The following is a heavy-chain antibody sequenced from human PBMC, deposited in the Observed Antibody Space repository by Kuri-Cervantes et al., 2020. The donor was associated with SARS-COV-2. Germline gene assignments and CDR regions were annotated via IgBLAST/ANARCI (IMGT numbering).Heavy chain of an antibody. CDR3: ARRSGSYSLWYFDL. V-gene: IGHV4-59*12. Sequence: GSLRLSCTVSGGSISSYYWSWIRQPPGKGLEWIGSIYHSGSTYYNPSLKSRVTISVDTSKNQFSLKLSSVTAADTAVYYCARRSGSYSLWYFDLWGRGTLVTVSS. CDR2: IYHSGST. D-gene: IGHD1-26*01. J-gene: IGHJ2*01. CDR1: GGSISSYY.